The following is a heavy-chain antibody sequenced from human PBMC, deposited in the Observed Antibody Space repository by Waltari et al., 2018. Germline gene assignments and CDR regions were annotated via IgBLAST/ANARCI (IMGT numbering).Heavy chain of an antibody. CDR3: ARDSDYGLDY. V-gene: IGHV4-59*01. J-gene: IGHJ4*02. CDR2: IYYSGGT. CDR1: GGSISSYY. D-gene: IGHD4-17*01. Sequence: QVQLQESGPGLVKPSETLSLTCTVSGGSISSYYWSWIRKPPGKGLEWIGYIYYSGGTNYNPSLKRRVTISVDTSKNQFSLKLSSVTAADTAVYYCARDSDYGLDYWGQGTLVTVSS.